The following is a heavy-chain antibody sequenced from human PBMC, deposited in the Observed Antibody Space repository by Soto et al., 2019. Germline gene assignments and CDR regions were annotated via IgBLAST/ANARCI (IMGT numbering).Heavy chain of an antibody. CDR1: GDSISSYY. Sequence: SETLSLTCSVSGDSISSYYWSWIRQPPGKGLEWIGEIYHSGSTNYNPSLKSRVTISVDTSKNQFSLKLSSVTAADTAVYYCARVYGDYVGGHYYYYMDVWGKGTTVTVSS. D-gene: IGHD4-17*01. CDR3: ARVYGDYVGGHYYYYMDV. J-gene: IGHJ6*03. CDR2: IYHSGST. V-gene: IGHV4-59*12.